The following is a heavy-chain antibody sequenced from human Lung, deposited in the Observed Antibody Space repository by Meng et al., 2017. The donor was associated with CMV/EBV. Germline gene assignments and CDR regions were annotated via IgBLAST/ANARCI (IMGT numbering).Heavy chain of an antibody. CDR2: IYYSGST. V-gene: IGHV4-61*01. CDR3: AREPGDFWSGYHGWFDP. Sequence: GSLRLXXTVSGGSVSSGSYYWSWIRQPPGKGLEWIGYIYYSGSTNYNPSLKSRVTISVDTSKNQFSLKLSSVTAADTAVYYCAREPGDFWSGYHGWFDPWGQGTXVTVSS. D-gene: IGHD3-3*01. CDR1: GGSVSSGSYY. J-gene: IGHJ5*02.